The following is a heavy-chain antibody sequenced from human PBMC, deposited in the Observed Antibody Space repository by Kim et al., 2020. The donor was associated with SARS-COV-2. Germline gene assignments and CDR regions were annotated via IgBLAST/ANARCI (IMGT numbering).Heavy chain of an antibody. V-gene: IGHV4-39*01. J-gene: IGHJ4*02. CDR2: IYYSGST. CDR3: ARLPVVTVRGRGFDY. CDR1: GGSISSSSYY. Sequence: SETLSLTCTVSGGSISSSSYYWGWIRQPPGKGLEWIGSIYYSGSTYYNPSLKSRVTISVDTSKNQFSLKLSSVTAADTAVYYCARLPVVTVRGRGFDYWGQGTLVTVSS. D-gene: IGHD3-10*01.